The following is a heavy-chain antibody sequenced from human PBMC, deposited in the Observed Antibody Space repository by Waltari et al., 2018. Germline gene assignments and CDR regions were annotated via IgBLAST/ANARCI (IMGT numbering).Heavy chain of an antibody. J-gene: IGHJ4*02. CDR1: GFTFSNAW. CDR2: IKSKTDGGTT. D-gene: IGHD1-26*01. V-gene: IGHV3-15*01. Sequence: EVQLVESGGGLVKPGGSLRLSCAASGFTFSNAWMSWVRQAPGKGLEWVGRIKSKTDGGTTDYAAPVKGRFTISRDDSKNTLYLQMNSLKTEDTAVYYCTTATEEWELRDSYYFDYWGQGTLVTVSS. CDR3: TTATEEWELRDSYYFDY.